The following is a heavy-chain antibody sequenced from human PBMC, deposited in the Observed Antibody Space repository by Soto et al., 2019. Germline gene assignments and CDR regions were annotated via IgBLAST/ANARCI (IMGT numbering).Heavy chain of an antibody. CDR2: ITSYNGKT. V-gene: IGHV1-18*01. J-gene: IGHJ5*02. Sequence: ASVKVSCKASGYTFPSYGITWVRQAPGQGLEWMGWITSYNGKTEYAEKFQDRVTMTTDTSTSTAYMELRSLRSDDTAVYYCARHQNYYSNYVEGWFDPWGQGTLVTVSS. CDR1: GYTFPSYG. D-gene: IGHD4-4*01. CDR3: ARHQNYYSNYVEGWFDP.